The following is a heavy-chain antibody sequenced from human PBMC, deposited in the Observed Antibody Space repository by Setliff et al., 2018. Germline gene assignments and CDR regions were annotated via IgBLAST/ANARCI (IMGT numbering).Heavy chain of an antibody. V-gene: IGHV4-38-2*02. Sequence: SETLSLTCTVSGYSISSGYYWGWIRQPPGKGLEWIGGIYHSGSTYYNPSLKSRVTISVDTSKNQFSLKLSSVTAADTAVYYCARGGYYDSSGTYWYFDLWGRGTLVTVSS. CDR1: GYSISSGYY. D-gene: IGHD3-22*01. J-gene: IGHJ2*01. CDR3: ARGGYYDSSGTYWYFDL. CDR2: IYHSGST.